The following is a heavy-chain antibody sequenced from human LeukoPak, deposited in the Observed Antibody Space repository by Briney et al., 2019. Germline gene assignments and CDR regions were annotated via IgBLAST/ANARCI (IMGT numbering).Heavy chain of an antibody. Sequence: GGSLRLSCAASGFTFSSYAMHWVRQAPGKGLEWVAVISYDGSNKYYADSVKGRFTISRDNSKNTLYLQMNSLRAEDTAVYYCARDRAEWYDSSACMGAFDIWGQGTMVTVSS. J-gene: IGHJ3*02. CDR3: ARDRAEWYDSSACMGAFDI. V-gene: IGHV3-30*04. D-gene: IGHD3-22*01. CDR1: GFTFSSYA. CDR2: ISYDGSNK.